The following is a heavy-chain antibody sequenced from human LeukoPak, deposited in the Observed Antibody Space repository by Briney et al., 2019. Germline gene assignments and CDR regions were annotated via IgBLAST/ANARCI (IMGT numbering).Heavy chain of an antibody. CDR1: GFTFSSYA. CDR3: AKDVDIVATIAGSFDY. J-gene: IGHJ4*02. V-gene: IGHV3-23*01. D-gene: IGHD5-12*01. Sequence: SGGSLRLSCAASGFTFSSYAMSWVRQAPGKGLEWVSAISGSGGSTHYADSVKGRFAISRDNSKNTLYLQMNSLRAEDTAVYYCAKDVDIVATIAGSFDYWGQGTLVTVSS. CDR2: ISGSGGST.